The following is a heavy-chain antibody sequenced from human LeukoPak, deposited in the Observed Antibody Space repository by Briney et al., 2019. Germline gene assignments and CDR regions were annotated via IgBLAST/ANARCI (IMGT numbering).Heavy chain of an antibody. Sequence: PGGSLRLSCAVSGFIFNTYWMSWVRQAPGKGLEWVANIKEDGSEKHYGDSVRGRFTISRDNAKNSLYLRMNSLRAEDTALYFCARDTYDSSGYHFYYMDVWGKGTTVTVSS. J-gene: IGHJ6*03. D-gene: IGHD3-22*01. CDR1: GFIFNTYW. CDR2: IKEDGSEK. CDR3: ARDTYDSSGYHFYYMDV. V-gene: IGHV3-7*01.